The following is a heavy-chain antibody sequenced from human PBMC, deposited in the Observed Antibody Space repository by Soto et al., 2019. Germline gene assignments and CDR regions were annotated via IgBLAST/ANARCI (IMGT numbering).Heavy chain of an antibody. CDR1: GGSFSGYY. CDR2: ITHSGST. V-gene: IGHV4-34*01. Sequence: DTLSLTCAVYGGSFSGYYWSWIRQPPGKGLEWIGEITHSGSTNYNPSLKSRVTISVDTSKNQFSLKLSSVTAADTAVYYCASGGYQLLYYYYYGMDVWGQGTTVTVSS. D-gene: IGHD2-2*01. CDR3: ASGGYQLLYYYYYGMDV. J-gene: IGHJ6*02.